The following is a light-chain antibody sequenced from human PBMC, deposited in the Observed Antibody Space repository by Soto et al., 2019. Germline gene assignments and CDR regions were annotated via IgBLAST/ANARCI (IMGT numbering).Light chain of an antibody. V-gene: IGKV3-15*01. J-gene: IGKJ1*01. CDR3: KQYNNWPQT. Sequence: IVFTQAPAPLSVSPGESATLSCSARQSVSSTLAWYQHKPGQAHSLLIYGAYTSAPGIQARFSGSGSGTEFTLTITSLQSEDFAVYHCKQYNNWPQTFGQGTKVDIK. CDR1: QSVSST. CDR2: GAY.